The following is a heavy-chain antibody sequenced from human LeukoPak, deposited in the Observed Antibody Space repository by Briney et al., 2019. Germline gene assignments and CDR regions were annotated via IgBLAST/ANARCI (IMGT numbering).Heavy chain of an antibody. V-gene: IGHV4-30-4*01. CDR2: IHYSGNN. Sequence: SETLSLTCTVSGGSISSGDYLWNWIRQPPGKGLEWIGYIHYSGNNNYNPSLKSRVTLSVDTSKNQLSLKLNSVTAADTAVYYCAREAYSYEILTGYRRSNCFDPWGQGILVTVSS. CDR3: AREAYSYEILTGYRRSNCFDP. J-gene: IGHJ5*02. CDR1: GGSISSGDYL. D-gene: IGHD3-9*01.